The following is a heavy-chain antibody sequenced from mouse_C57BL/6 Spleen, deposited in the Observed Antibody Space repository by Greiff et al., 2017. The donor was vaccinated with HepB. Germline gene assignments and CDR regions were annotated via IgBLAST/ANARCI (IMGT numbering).Heavy chain of an antibody. CDR1: GYTFTSYW. D-gene: IGHD2-4*01. Sequence: VQLQQPGAELVRPGSSVKLSCKASGYTFTSYWMHWVKQRPIQGLEWIGNIDPSDSETHYNQKFKDKATLTVYKSSSTAYMQLSSLTSEDAAVYYCARGDYDEGAWFAYWGQGTLVTVSA. CDR3: ARGDYDEGAWFAY. CDR2: IDPSDSET. J-gene: IGHJ3*01. V-gene: IGHV1-52*01.